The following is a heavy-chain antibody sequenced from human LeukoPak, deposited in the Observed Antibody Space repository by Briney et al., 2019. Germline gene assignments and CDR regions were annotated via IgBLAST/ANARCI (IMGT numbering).Heavy chain of an antibody. D-gene: IGHD2-15*01. CDR3: ARDFSGYDPVEYCSGGSCD. V-gene: IGHV3-48*03. CDR1: GFNFSNYE. CDR2: ISSSGSTI. J-gene: IGHJ4*02. Sequence: GGSLRLSCAASGFNFSNYEMNWIRQAPGKGLEWVSYISSSGSTIYYADSVKGRFTISRDNAKNSLYLQMNSLRAEDTAVYYCARDFSGYDPVEYCSGGSCDWGQGTLVTVSS.